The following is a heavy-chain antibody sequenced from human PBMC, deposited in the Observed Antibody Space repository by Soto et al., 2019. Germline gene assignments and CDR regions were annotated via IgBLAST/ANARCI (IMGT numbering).Heavy chain of an antibody. CDR2: INQVGTEK. J-gene: IGHJ4*02. CDR1: GFSFSGYW. Sequence: GGSLRLSCAASGFSFSGYWMSWVRQAPGKGLEWVANINQVGTEKYYVDSVKGRFTISRDNAKNSVYLQMNSLRAEDTAVYYCAIAGNWGQGTLVTVSS. CDR3: AIAGN. V-gene: IGHV3-7*05.